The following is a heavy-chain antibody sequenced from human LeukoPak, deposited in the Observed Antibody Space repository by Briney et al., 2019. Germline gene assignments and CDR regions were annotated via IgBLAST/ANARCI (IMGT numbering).Heavy chain of an antibody. CDR2: IYPGGNT. D-gene: IGHD3-22*01. J-gene: IGHJ4*02. CDR1: GGSISSSYW. V-gene: IGHV4-4*02. Sequence: SGTLSLTCAVSGGSISSSYWWSWVRQPPGKGLEWIGEIYPGGNTNYNPSLRSRVTISVDKSKNQFSLRLSSVTAADTAMYYCARASDYSDNSGFSGTLGYWGQGTLVTVSS. CDR3: ARASDYSDNSGFSGTLGY.